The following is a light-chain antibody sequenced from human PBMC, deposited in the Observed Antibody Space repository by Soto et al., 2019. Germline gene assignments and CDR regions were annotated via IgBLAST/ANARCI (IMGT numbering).Light chain of an antibody. CDR2: ADN. Sequence: QSVLTQTPSVSGAPGQKITMSCTGSSSNIGAGYDVHWYQQVPGAAPRLLIYADNNRPSGVPDRFSASKSGTSASLAITGRQGDDEANYYCQSYDTSLSGVIFGAGTKLTVL. CDR3: QSYDTSLSGVI. J-gene: IGLJ2*01. V-gene: IGLV1-40*01. CDR1: SSNIGAGYD.